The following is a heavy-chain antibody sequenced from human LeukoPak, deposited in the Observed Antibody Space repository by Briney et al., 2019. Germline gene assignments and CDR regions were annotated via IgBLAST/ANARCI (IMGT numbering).Heavy chain of an antibody. J-gene: IGHJ5*02. CDR2: ISAYNGNT. V-gene: IGHV1-18*01. Sequence: ASVKVSCKASGYIFSDYGVSWVRQAPGQGLEWMGWISAYNGNTDYARNFQGRVTMTTDKSTRTAFLELRSLRPDDTAVYYCAREEYHLVSLDPWGQGTLVTVSS. CDR1: GYIFSDYG. D-gene: IGHD2-2*01. CDR3: AREEYHLVSLDP.